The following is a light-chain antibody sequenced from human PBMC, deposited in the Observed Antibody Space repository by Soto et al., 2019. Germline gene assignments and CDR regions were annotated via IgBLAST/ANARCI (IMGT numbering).Light chain of an antibody. J-gene: IGKJ1*01. CDR2: GAS. Sequence: EIVMTQSPATLSVSPGERATLSCRASQGVSSSVAWYQQKPGQSPRLLIHGASTRATGIPARFSGSGSGTEFTLTISGLQSEDSAVYYCQQYNNWPPWTFGQGTKVEIK. CDR3: QQYNNWPPWT. V-gene: IGKV3-15*01. CDR1: QGVSSS.